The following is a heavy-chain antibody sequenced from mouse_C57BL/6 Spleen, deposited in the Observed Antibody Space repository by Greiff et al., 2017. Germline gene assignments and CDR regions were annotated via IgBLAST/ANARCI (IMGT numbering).Heavy chain of an antibody. J-gene: IGHJ4*01. V-gene: IGHV1-42*01. D-gene: IGHD2-2*01. CDR3: APHLYGYDGYAMDY. CDR1: GYSFTGYY. CDR2: INPSTGGT. Sequence: EVKLVESGPELVKPGASVKISCKASGYSFTGYYMNWVKQSPEKSLEWIGEINPSTGGTTYNQKFKAKATLTVDKSSSTAYMQLKSLTSEDSAVYYCAPHLYGYDGYAMDYWGQGTSVTVSS.